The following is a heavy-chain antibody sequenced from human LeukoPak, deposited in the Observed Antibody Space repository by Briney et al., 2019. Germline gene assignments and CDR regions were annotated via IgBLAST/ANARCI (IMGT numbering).Heavy chain of an antibody. Sequence: SETLSLTCTVSGGSISSNYWSWIRQPAGKGLEWIGRIYSSGSTSYNSSLKSRVTMSVDTSKNPFSLKLRSVTSADTAVYYCAREGYDSSGYYAFGYWGQGTLVTVSS. D-gene: IGHD3-22*01. J-gene: IGHJ4*02. CDR1: GGSISSNY. CDR3: AREGYDSSGYYAFGY. CDR2: IYSSGST. V-gene: IGHV4-4*07.